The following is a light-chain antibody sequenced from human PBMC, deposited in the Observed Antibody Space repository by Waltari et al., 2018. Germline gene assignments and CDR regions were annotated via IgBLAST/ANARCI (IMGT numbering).Light chain of an antibody. CDR2: DDS. CDR3: QVWHSSSDHVV. V-gene: IGLV3-21*02. CDR1: IIGSKS. J-gene: IGLJ2*01. Sequence: SYVLTQPPSVSVAPGQTARITCGGNIIGSKSVHWYQQKPGQAPVRVVYDDSDRPSGMPGRCSGSNAGNTATLTISRVEAGDEADFYCQVWHSSSDHVVFGGGTKLTVL.